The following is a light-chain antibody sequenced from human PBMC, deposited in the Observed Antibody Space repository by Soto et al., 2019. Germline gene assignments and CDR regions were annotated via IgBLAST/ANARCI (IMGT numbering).Light chain of an antibody. CDR3: QQYNYY. CDR2: DVS. CDR1: QRISRW. V-gene: IGKV1-5*01. J-gene: IGKJ4*01. Sequence: GDRVTITCRASQRISRWLAWYQQKPGEAPKLLIYDVSTLERGVPSRFSGSGSGTEFTLTISSLQPDDFATYYCQQYNYYFGGGTRVEIK.